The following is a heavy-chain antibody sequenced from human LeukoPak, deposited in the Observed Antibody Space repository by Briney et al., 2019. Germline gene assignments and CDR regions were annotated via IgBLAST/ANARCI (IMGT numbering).Heavy chain of an antibody. V-gene: IGHV1-69*06. CDR2: IIPIFGTA. J-gene: IGHJ6*03. Sequence: ASVKVSCKASGGTFSSYAISWVRQAPGQGLEWMGGIIPIFGTANYAQKFQGRVTITADKSTSTAYMELSSLRSEDTAVYYCARAVRGVSPYYYYYYYMDVWGKGTTVTVSS. CDR1: GGTFSSYA. D-gene: IGHD3-10*01. CDR3: ARAVRGVSPYYYYYYYMDV.